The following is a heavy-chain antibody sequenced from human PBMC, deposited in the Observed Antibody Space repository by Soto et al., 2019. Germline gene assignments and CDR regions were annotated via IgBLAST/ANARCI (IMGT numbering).Heavy chain of an antibody. CDR1: GGSISSISYY. D-gene: IGHD2-21*02. CDR3: ARASGGHSGLGHWSDX. J-gene: IGHJ5*02. Sequence: SETLSLTCTVSGGSISSISYYWGWIRQPPGKGLELIGGISHSGTSFYNPSLMSRVTISMDTSNNHFSLKLHYLTATDTAVYYCARASGGHSGLGHWSDXWGQGTLVTVSX. V-gene: IGHV4-39*02. CDR2: ISHSGTS.